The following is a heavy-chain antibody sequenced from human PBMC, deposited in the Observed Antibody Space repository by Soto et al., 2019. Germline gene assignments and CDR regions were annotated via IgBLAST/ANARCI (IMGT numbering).Heavy chain of an antibody. CDR1: GFTFSSYS. V-gene: IGHV3-21*01. CDR3: ARDQGGGYSSSWPHYYYYGMDV. Sequence: GGSLRLSCAASGFTFSSYSMNWVRQAPGKGLEWVSSISSSSSYIYYADSVKGRFTISRDNAKNSLYLQMNSLRAEDTAVYYCARDQGGGYSSSWPHYYYYGMDVWGQGTTVTVSS. CDR2: ISSSSSYI. D-gene: IGHD6-13*01. J-gene: IGHJ6*02.